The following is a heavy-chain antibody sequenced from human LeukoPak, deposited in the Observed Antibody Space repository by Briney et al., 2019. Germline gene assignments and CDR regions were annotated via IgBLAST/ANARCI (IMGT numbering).Heavy chain of an antibody. D-gene: IGHD2-2*02. CDR2: INPNSGGT. Sequence: ASVKVSCKASGYTFTGYYMHWVRQAPGQGLEWMGWINPNSGGTNYAQKFQGRVTMTRDTSISTAYMELSRLRSDDTAVYYCARGVVVVPAAIPHYYYYYYMDVWGKGTTVTVSS. V-gene: IGHV1-2*02. CDR1: GYTFTGYY. J-gene: IGHJ6*03. CDR3: ARGVVVVPAAIPHYYYYYYMDV.